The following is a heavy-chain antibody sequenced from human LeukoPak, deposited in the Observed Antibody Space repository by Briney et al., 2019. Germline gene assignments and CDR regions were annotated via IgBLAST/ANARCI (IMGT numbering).Heavy chain of an antibody. CDR3: ARRATVTTGYYYMDV. Sequence: PSETLSLTCTVSGGSISSYYWSWIRQPPGKGLEWIGYIYYSGSTYYNPSLKSRVTISVDTSKNQFSLKLSSVTAADTAVYYCARRATVTTGYYYMDVWGKGTTVTVSS. J-gene: IGHJ6*03. D-gene: IGHD4-11*01. V-gene: IGHV4-59*08. CDR1: GGSISSYY. CDR2: IYYSGST.